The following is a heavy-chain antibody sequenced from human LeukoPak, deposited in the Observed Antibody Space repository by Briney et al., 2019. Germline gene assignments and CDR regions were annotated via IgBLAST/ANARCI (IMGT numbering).Heavy chain of an antibody. D-gene: IGHD2-21*02. J-gene: IGHJ5*02. CDR2: INPSGGST. CDR1: GYTFTTYY. Sequence: GASVKVSCKASGYTFTTYYMHWVRQAPGQGLEWMGIINPSGGSTSYAQKFQGRVTKTRDPSTSTVYMELSSLRSEDTAVYYCAREVVVVVTALSWFDPWGQGTLVTVSS. V-gene: IGHV1-46*01. CDR3: AREVVVVVTALSWFDP.